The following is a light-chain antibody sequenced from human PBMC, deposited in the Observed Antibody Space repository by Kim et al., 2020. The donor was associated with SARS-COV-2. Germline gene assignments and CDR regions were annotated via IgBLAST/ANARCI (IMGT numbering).Light chain of an antibody. CDR2: YDS. CDR3: QVWDSSSDHAV. J-gene: IGLJ7*01. CDR1: NIGSKS. Sequence: PVKAARITCGGNNIGSKSVHWYQQTPGQAPVLVIYYDSDRPSGIPERFSGSNSGNTATLTISRVEAGDEADYYCQVWDSSSDHAVFGGGTQLTVL. V-gene: IGLV3-21*04.